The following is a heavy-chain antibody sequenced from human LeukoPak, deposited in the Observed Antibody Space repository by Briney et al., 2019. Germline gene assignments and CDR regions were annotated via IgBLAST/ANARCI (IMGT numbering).Heavy chain of an antibody. Sequence: GGSLRLSCAASGFTFSCYNMNWVRQAPGKGLEWVSSISTSSSYIYYADSVKGRFTISRDNARNSLYLQMNSLRAEDTAVYYCARVQPVGYMDVWGKGTTVTISS. V-gene: IGHV3-21*01. CDR1: GFTFSCYN. CDR3: ARVQPVGYMDV. CDR2: ISTSSSYI. D-gene: IGHD4-23*01. J-gene: IGHJ6*03.